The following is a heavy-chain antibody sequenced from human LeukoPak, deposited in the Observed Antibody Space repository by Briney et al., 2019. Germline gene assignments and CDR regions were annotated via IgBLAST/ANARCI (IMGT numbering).Heavy chain of an antibody. V-gene: IGHV4-61*02. D-gene: IGHD4-17*01. CDR1: RGSISSGSYN. CDR3: ASGLRSTGRSGNYFDY. CDR2: IYASGRT. Sequence: SETLSLTCTVSRGSISSGSYNWSWIRQSAGRGLEWIGRIYASGRTVHNPSLKSRITISSDPSKNHFSLELSSVTAADTAIYFCASGLRSTGRSGNYFDYWGPGTLVAVSS. J-gene: IGHJ4*02.